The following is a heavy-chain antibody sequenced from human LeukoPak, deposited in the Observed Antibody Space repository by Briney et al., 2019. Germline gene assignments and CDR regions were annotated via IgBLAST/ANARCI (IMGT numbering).Heavy chain of an antibody. D-gene: IGHD3-10*01. CDR2: ILYDGSNK. Sequence: GGSLRLSCAASGFTFSSYGMLWVRQAPGKGLEWVSVILYDGSNKNYADSVKGRFTISRDNSKNTMYLQMNSLRAEDTAVYYCATELIRSGELLSGNYWGQGTLVTVSS. J-gene: IGHJ4*02. CDR1: GFTFSSYG. CDR3: ATELIRSGELLSGNY. V-gene: IGHV3-30*19.